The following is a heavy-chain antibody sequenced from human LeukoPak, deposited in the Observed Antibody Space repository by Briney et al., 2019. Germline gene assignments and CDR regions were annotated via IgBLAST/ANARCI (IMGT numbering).Heavy chain of an antibody. CDR1: GFTFSSYA. V-gene: IGHV3-30-3*01. D-gene: IGHD6-13*01. J-gene: IGHJ4*02. CDR2: ISYDGSNK. CDR3: ARSSSSHRRSDY. Sequence: GGSLRLSCAASGFTFSSYAMHWVRQAPGKGLEWVAVISYDGSNKYYADSVEGRFTISRDNSKNTLYLQMNSLRAEDTAVYYCARSSSSHRRSDYWGQGTLVTVSS.